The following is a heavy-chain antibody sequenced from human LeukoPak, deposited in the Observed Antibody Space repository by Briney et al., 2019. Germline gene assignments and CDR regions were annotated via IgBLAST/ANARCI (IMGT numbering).Heavy chain of an antibody. D-gene: IGHD6-19*01. CDR2: IDPSDSYA. J-gene: IGHJ4*02. Sequence: GESLKISCKGSGYSFTSYWISWVRQMPGKGLEWMGRIDPSDSYANYSPSFQGHVTISADKSISTAYLQWSSLKASDTAMYYCARHRGYKSRIAVAGDFDYWGQGTLVTVSS. CDR3: ARHRGYKSRIAVAGDFDY. CDR1: GYSFTSYW. V-gene: IGHV5-10-1*01.